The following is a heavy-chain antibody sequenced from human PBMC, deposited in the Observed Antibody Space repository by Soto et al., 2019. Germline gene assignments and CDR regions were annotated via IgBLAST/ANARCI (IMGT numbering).Heavy chain of an antibody. CDR1: GGSISSYY. V-gene: IGHV4-59*08. J-gene: IGHJ5*02. CDR3: ARQNSDDFNWFDP. CDR2: IYYSGST. D-gene: IGHD3-3*01. Sequence: TSETLSLTCTVSGGSISSYYWSWIRQPPGKGLEWIGYIYYSGSTNYNPSLKSRVTISVDTSKNQFSLKLSSVTAADTAVYYCARQNSDDFNWFDPWGQGTLVTVSS.